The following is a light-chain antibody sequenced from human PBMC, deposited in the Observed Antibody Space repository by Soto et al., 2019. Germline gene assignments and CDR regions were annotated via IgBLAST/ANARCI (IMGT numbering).Light chain of an antibody. CDR1: SGHSTYA. V-gene: IGLV4-69*01. Sequence: QPVLTQSPSASASLGASVKLTCTLSSGHSTYAIAWHQQQPEKGPRYLMKLNSDGSHSKGDGIPDRFSGSSSGAERYLTISRLPSEDEADYYWPTWGTGIRVFGGGTKLTVL. CDR2: LNSDGSH. CDR3: PTWGTGIRV. J-gene: IGLJ3*02.